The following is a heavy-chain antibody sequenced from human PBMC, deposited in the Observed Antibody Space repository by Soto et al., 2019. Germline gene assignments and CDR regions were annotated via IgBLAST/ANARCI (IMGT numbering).Heavy chain of an antibody. D-gene: IGHD6-13*01. CDR2: IDPSDSYT. CDR1: GYSFTGYW. Sequence: HGESLRVSCKGAGYSFTGYWVSWVRQMPGKGLEWMGRIDPSDSYTNYSPSFQGHVTISADKSISTAYLQWSSLKASDTAMYYCARPGIAAAGIVGGMDVWGQGTTVTVS. CDR3: ARPGIAAAGIVGGMDV. J-gene: IGHJ6*02. V-gene: IGHV5-10-1*01.